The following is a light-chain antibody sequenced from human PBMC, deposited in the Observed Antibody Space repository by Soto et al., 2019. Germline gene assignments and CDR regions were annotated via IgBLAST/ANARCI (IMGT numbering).Light chain of an antibody. Sequence: MTQSPATLSVSPGERATLSCRASQSVSSNLAWYQQKPGQAPRLLIYGASTRATGIPARFSGSGSGTEFTLTISSLQSEDFAVYYCQQYNNWPRRTFGRGTKV. CDR3: QQYNNWPRRT. CDR2: GAS. J-gene: IGKJ1*01. CDR1: QSVSSN. V-gene: IGKV3-15*01.